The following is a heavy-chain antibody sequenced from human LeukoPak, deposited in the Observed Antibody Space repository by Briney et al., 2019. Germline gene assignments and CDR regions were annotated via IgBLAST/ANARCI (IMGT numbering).Heavy chain of an antibody. CDR3: ARDTVTTFRFCDYQHDGMDV. CDR1: GFTVSSNY. V-gene: IGHV3-53*01. CDR2: IYSGGST. Sequence: PGGSLRLSCAASGFTVSSNYMSWVRQAPGKGLEWVSVIYSGGSTYYADSVKGRFTISRDNSKNTLYLQMNSLRAEDTAVYRCARDTVTTFRFCDYQHDGMDVWGQGTTVTVSS. D-gene: IGHD4-17*01. J-gene: IGHJ6*02.